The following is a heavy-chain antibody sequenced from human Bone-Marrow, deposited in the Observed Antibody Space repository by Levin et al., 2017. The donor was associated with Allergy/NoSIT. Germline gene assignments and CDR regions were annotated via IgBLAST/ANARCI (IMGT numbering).Heavy chain of an antibody. V-gene: IGHV3-48*01. D-gene: IGHD2-2*01. Sequence: LSLTCAASGFSFNTYSMNWVRQAPGKGLEWVSYISPSSSIIYYADSVKGRFTISRDNAKNSLYLQMSSLRADDTAVYYCVTEPSTQAYRQFDYWGQGTQVTVSS. CDR3: VTEPSTQAYRQFDY. CDR1: GFSFNTYS. J-gene: IGHJ4*02. CDR2: ISPSSSII.